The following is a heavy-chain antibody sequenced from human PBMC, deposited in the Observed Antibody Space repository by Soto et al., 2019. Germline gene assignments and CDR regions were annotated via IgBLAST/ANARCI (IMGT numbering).Heavy chain of an antibody. CDR1: GFIFSKYS. J-gene: IGHJ4*02. Sequence: GVSLRLSCGASGFIFSKYSMNGVRQAPGKGLEWLSYISSNSVTIYYADSVRGRFTIFRDNAKNSLYLQMNSLRDEDTAVYYCAREDILGTRSVDDWGQGALGT. CDR3: AREDILGTRSVDD. D-gene: IGHD1-26*01. V-gene: IGHV3-48*02. CDR2: ISSNSVTI.